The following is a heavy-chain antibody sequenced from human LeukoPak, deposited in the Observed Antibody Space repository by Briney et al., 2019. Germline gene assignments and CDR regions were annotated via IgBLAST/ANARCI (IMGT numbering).Heavy chain of an antibody. V-gene: IGHV1-8*01. CDR1: GYTFTSFD. D-gene: IGHD2-21*02. CDR3: ARVRGNCGDDCYSFDS. CDR2: MNPNSGNS. J-gene: IGHJ4*02. Sequence: ASVKVSCKASGYTFTSFDFSWVRQATGQGLEWMGWMNPNSGNSGYAQRFQGRVTTTRNTAISTAYMELSGLRSDDTAVYYCARVRGNCGDDCYSFDSWGQGTLVTVSS.